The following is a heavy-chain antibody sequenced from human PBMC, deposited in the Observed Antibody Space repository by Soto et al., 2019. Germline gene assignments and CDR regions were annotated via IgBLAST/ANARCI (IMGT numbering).Heavy chain of an antibody. CDR3: ARAFYGN. V-gene: IGHV3-64*01. CDR2: ISSNGGST. CDR1: GFTFSSYA. J-gene: IGHJ4*02. Sequence: GGSLRLSCAASGFTFSSYAMHWVRQAPGKGLEYVSAISSNGGSTYYANSVKGRFTISRDNSKNTLYLQMGSLRAEDMAVYYCARAFYGNWGQGTLVTVSS. D-gene: IGHD4-17*01.